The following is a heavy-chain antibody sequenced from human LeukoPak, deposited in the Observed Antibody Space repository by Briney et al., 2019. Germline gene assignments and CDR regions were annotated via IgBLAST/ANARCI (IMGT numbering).Heavy chain of an antibody. CDR3: ARDLTMVRGARYRPYNWFDP. V-gene: IGHV1-69*06. Sequence: SVKVSCKASGGTFSSYAISWVRQAPGQGLEWMGGIIPIFGTANYAQKFQGRVTITADKSTSTAYMELSSLRSEDTAVYYCARDLTMVRGARYRPYNWFDPWGQGTLVTVSP. J-gene: IGHJ5*02. CDR1: GGTFSSYA. D-gene: IGHD3-10*01. CDR2: IIPIFGTA.